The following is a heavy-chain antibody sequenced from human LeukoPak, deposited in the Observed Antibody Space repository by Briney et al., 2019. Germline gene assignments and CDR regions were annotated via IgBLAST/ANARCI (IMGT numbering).Heavy chain of an antibody. J-gene: IGHJ4*02. CDR1: GGSISSSY. CDR3: ARVRITMIVAIEYYFDY. V-gene: IGHV4-59*01. Sequence: SETLSLTCTVSGGSISSSYWSWLRQPPGKGLEWVAYIYYSGSTNYNPSLKSRVTTSVDMSKNQFSLKLTSVTAADTAVYYCARVRITMIVAIEYYFDYWGQGTLVTVSS. CDR2: IYYSGST. D-gene: IGHD3-22*01.